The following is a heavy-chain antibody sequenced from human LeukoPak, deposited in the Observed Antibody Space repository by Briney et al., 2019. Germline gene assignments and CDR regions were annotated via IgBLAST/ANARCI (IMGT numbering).Heavy chain of an antibody. Sequence: SETLSLTCTVSGGSISGYYWSWIRQPPGKGLEWLGYISYSGSTNYNASLNSRVTISVDTSKNQFSLKLSSVTAADTAVYYCARDGRAGSLFASWGQGTLVTVSS. CDR1: GGSISGYY. CDR2: ISYSGST. J-gene: IGHJ4*02. CDR3: ARDGRAGSLFAS. D-gene: IGHD6-19*01. V-gene: IGHV4-59*01.